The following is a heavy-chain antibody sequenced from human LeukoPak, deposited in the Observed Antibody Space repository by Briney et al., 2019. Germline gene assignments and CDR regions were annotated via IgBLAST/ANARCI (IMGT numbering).Heavy chain of an antibody. Sequence: PGGSLRLSCAASGFFFSSYGIHWVRQAPGKGLEWVAFIRHDGSNKYFVDSVEGRFTISRDNSKNTLYLQMNSLRIDDTAVYYCARDHHGTGRYFEYWGHGILVTVSS. V-gene: IGHV3-30*02. CDR1: GFFFSSYG. CDR2: IRHDGSNK. J-gene: IGHJ4*01. CDR3: ARDHHGTGRYFEY. D-gene: IGHD3-10*01.